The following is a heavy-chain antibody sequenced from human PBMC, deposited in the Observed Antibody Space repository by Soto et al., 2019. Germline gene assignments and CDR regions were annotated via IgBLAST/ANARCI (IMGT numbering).Heavy chain of an antibody. J-gene: IGHJ6*02. CDR3: ARDPTYYYDSSGYYPASYYYYGMDV. CDR2: IWYDGSNK. V-gene: IGHV3-33*01. Sequence: SLRLSCAASGFTFSSYGMHWVRQAPGKGLEWVAVIWYDGSNKYYADSVKGRFTISRDNSKNTLYPQMNSLRAEDTAVYYCARDPTYYYDSSGYYPASYYYYGMDVWGQGTTVTVSS. CDR1: GFTFSSYG. D-gene: IGHD3-22*01.